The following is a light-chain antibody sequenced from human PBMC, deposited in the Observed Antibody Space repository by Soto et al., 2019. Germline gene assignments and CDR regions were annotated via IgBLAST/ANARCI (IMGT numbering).Light chain of an antibody. Sequence: QSALTQPTSVSGSPGQSITISCTGTSSDVGGYNYVSWYQHHPGKAPKLMICNVSDRPSGVSNRFSGSKSGNTASLTISWLQAEDEADYYCSSYTTSSTPWVFGTGTKVTVL. CDR2: NVS. CDR3: SSYTTSSTPWV. V-gene: IGLV2-14*03. J-gene: IGLJ1*01. CDR1: SSDVGGYNY.